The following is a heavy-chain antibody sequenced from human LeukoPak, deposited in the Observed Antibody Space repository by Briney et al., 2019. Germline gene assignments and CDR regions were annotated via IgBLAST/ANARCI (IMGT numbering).Heavy chain of an antibody. CDR3: AKGRDSSGYYDY. J-gene: IGHJ4*02. D-gene: IGHD3-22*01. Sequence: GGSLRLSCAASGFTFSSYAMSWVRQAPGKGLEWVSAISGSGGSTYYADSVKGRFTISRDNSKNTLCLQMNSLRAEDTAVYYCAKGRDSSGYYDYWGQGTLVTVSS. V-gene: IGHV3-23*01. CDR2: ISGSGGST. CDR1: GFTFSSYA.